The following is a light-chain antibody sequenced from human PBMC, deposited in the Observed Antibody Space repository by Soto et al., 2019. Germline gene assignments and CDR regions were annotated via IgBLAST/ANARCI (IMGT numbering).Light chain of an antibody. CDR3: QQLNSYPLT. CDR2: AAS. CDR1: KGISSY. J-gene: IGKJ4*01. Sequence: DIQLTQSPSFLSASVGDRVTITCRASKGISSYLAWYQQKPGKAPKLLIYAASTLQSGVPLRFSGSGSGTEFTLTISSLQPEDFATYYCQQLNSYPLTFGGGTKVEIK. V-gene: IGKV1-9*01.